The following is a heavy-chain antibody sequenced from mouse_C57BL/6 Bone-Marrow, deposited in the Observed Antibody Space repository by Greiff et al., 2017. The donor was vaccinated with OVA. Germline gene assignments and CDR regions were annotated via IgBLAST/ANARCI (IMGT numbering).Heavy chain of an antibody. CDR3: ARPRLGAMDY. J-gene: IGHJ4*01. V-gene: IGHV5-6*02. CDR1: GFTFSSYG. Sequence: VKLMESGGDLVKPGGSLKLSCAASGFTFSSYGMSWVRQTPDKRLEWVATISSGGSYTYYPDSVQGRFTISRDNAKNTLYLQMSSLKSEDTAMYYCARPRLGAMDYWGQGTSVTVSS. CDR2: ISSGGSYT.